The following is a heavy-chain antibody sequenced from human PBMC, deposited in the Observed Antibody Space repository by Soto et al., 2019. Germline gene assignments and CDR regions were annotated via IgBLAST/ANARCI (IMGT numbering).Heavy chain of an antibody. Sequence: SVKVSCKASGFTFTSSAFQWVRQARGQRLEWIGWIAVGSGYTNYAQRFQDRVTLTRDMSTATTYMELSRLTSEDTDIYYCAADATAWQQMVPYDYWGQGTLVTVSS. CDR2: IAVGSGYT. CDR3: AADATAWQQMVPYDY. V-gene: IGHV1-58*01. J-gene: IGHJ4*02. CDR1: GFTFTSSA. D-gene: IGHD2-8*01.